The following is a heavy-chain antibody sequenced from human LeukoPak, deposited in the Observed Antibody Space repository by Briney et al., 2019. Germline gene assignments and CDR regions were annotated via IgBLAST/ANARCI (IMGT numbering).Heavy chain of an antibody. V-gene: IGHV1-69*05. CDR3: ARGGGYCSSTSCSFDY. J-gene: IGHJ4*02. CDR1: GGTFSSYA. CDR2: IIPIFGTA. Sequence: ASVKVSCKASGGTFSSYAISWVRQAPGQGLEWMGGIIPIFGTANYAQKFQGRVTITTDESMSTAYMELSSLRSEDTAVYYCARGGGYCSSTSCSFDYWGQGTLVTVSS. D-gene: IGHD2-2*01.